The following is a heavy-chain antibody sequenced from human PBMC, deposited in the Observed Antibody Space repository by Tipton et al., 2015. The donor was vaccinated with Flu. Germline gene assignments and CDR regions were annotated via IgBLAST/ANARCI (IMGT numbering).Heavy chain of an antibody. CDR2: IKQDGSEH. D-gene: IGHD6-6*01. Sequence: SLRLSCTTSGFTFSLYWMTWVRRAPGKGLEWVANIKQDGSEHYYLDSVKGRFTISRDNAKNTLYLQMNSLSAEDAGVYYCVKSFTSYSSSSWDFWGQGTQVTVSS. V-gene: IGHV3-7*01. J-gene: IGHJ4*02. CDR3: VKSFTSYSSSSWDF. CDR1: GFTFSLYW.